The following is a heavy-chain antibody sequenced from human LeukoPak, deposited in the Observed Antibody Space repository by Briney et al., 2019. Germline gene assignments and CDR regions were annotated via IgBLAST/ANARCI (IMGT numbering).Heavy chain of an antibody. CDR3: XXXXXAYDSSGYYY. J-gene: IGHJ4*02. Sequence: CAXSXFTFSSYSMNWVRQAPGKGLEWVSSISSSSSYIYYADSVKGRFTISRDNAKKSLYLQMNRLRAEDTAVYYCXXXXXAYDSSGYYYWGQGTLVTVSS. D-gene: IGHD3-22*01. V-gene: IGHV3-21*01. CDR2: ISSSSSYI. CDR1: XFTFSSYS.